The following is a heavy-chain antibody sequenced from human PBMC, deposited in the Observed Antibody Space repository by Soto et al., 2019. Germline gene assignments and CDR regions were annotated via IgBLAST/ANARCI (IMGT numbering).Heavy chain of an antibody. CDR3: ARFLYVPTQQLVQGPPQNYYYYYGMDV. CDR1: GDSVSSNSAA. Sequence: SQTLSLTCAISGDSVSSNSAAWNWIRQSPSRGLEWLGRTYYRSKWYNDYAVSVKSRITINPDTSKNQFSLQLNSVTPEDTAVYYCARFLYVPTQQLVQGPPQNYYYYYGMDVWGQGTTVTVSS. D-gene: IGHD6-13*01. J-gene: IGHJ6*02. V-gene: IGHV6-1*01. CDR2: TYYRSKWYN.